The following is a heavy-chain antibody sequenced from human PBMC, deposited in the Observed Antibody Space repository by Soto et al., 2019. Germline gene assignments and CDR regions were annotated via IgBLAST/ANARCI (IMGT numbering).Heavy chain of an antibody. V-gene: IGHV1-69*01. CDR3: ARGKTETVTINYFDS. J-gene: IGHJ4*02. D-gene: IGHD1-1*01. CDR1: GGTFSIYG. Sequence: QVQLVQSGAEVKKPWSSVKVSCKARGGTFSIYGINWVRQSPGPGLEWMGGRIPVFGSANYAQRFQGRVTIITAESTSTVYMEVRSLPSEATAVEFWARGKTETVTINYFDSWGQGTLVTVSS. CDR2: RIPVFGSA.